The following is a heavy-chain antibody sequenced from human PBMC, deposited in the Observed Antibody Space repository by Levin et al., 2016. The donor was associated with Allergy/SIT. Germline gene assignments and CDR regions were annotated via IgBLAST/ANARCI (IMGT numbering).Heavy chain of an antibody. Sequence: GESLKISCAASGFTFSSYWMHWVRQAPGKGLVWVSRINSDGSSTSYADSVKGRFTISRDNAKNTLYLQMNSLRAEDTAVYYCAKDPGTEEMRYYYYMDVWGKGTTVTVSS. V-gene: IGHV3-74*01. D-gene: IGHD1-1*01. CDR3: AKDPGTEEMRYYYYMDV. J-gene: IGHJ6*03. CDR1: GFTFSSYW. CDR2: INSDGSST.